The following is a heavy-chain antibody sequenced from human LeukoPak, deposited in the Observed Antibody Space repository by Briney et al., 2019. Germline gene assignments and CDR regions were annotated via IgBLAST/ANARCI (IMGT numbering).Heavy chain of an antibody. D-gene: IGHD5-18*01. CDR2: ISWNSGSI. CDR1: GFTFDDYA. Sequence: PGRSLRLSCAASGFTFDDYAMHWVRHAPGKGLEWVSGISWNSGSIGYADSVNGRFTISRDNAKNSMYLQMNSLRAEDTALYYCALMVTYTGVSRWGQGTLVTVSS. CDR3: ALMVTYTGVSR. V-gene: IGHV3-9*01. J-gene: IGHJ4*02.